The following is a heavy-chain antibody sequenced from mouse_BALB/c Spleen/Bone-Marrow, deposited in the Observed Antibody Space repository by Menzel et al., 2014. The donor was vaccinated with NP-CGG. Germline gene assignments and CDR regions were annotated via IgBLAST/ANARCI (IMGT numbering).Heavy chain of an antibody. V-gene: IGHV7-3*02. Sequence: EVMLVESGGGLVQPGGSLRLSCATSGFTFTDYYMNWVRQPPGKALEWLGFIRNKAYSYTTEYSASVKGRFTISGDNSQNLLFLQINPPRAEDSAPYYCAKEKGGLLFDYWGQGTTLTVSS. CDR1: GFTFTDYY. CDR3: AKEKGGLLFDY. D-gene: IGHD2-3*01. CDR2: IRNKAYSYTT. J-gene: IGHJ2*01.